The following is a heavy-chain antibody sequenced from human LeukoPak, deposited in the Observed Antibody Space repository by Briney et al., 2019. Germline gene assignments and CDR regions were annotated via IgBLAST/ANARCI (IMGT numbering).Heavy chain of an antibody. D-gene: IGHD3/OR15-3a*01. CDR3: ARALSWTSQSYYYMDV. CDR1: GYPFTSYD. V-gene: IGHV1-8*01. CDR2: MNPNSGNI. Sequence: ASVKVSCKASGYPFTSYDINWVRQATGQGLEWMGWMNPNSGNIGYAQNFQGRVTMTKNTSITTAYMELSSLRSEDTAVYYCARALSWTSQSYYYMDVWGKGTTVTVSS. J-gene: IGHJ6*03.